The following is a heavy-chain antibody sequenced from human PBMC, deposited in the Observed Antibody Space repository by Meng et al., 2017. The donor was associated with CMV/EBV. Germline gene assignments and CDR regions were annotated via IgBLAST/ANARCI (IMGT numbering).Heavy chain of an antibody. D-gene: IGHD5-18*01. CDR3: ARDRVSYSADFDY. CDR2: ISSSSSYI. J-gene: IGHJ4*02. Sequence: GGSLRLSCAASGFTFSSYSMNWVRQAPGKGLEWVSSISSSSSYIYYADSVKGRFTISRDNAKNSLYLQMNSLRAEDTAVYYCARDRVSYSADFDYWGQGTRVTVSS. V-gene: IGHV3-21*01. CDR1: GFTFSSYS.